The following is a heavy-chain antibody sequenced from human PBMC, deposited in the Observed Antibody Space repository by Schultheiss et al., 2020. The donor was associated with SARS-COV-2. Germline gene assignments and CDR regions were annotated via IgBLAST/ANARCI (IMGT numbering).Heavy chain of an antibody. CDR2: IVVGSGNT. CDR1: GFTFTSSA. J-gene: IGHJ6*03. Sequence: SVKVSCKASGFTFTSSAVQWVRQARGQRLEWIGWIVVGSGNTNYAQKFQERVTITRDMSTSTAYMELNSLRAEDTAVYYCARVSVVPAAIYYYYYMDVWGKGTTVTVSS. CDR3: ARVSVVPAAIYYYYYMDV. V-gene: IGHV1-58*01. D-gene: IGHD2-2*01.